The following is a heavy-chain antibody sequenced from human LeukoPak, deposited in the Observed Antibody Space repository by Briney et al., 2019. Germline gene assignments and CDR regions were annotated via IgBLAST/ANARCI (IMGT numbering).Heavy chain of an antibody. D-gene: IGHD6-19*01. CDR1: GFTVSSNY. J-gene: IGHJ4*02. Sequence: PGGSLRLSCAASGFTVSSNYMSWVRQAPGKGLEWVSVIYSGGSTYYADSVKGRFTISRDNSKNTLYLQINSLRAEDTAVYYCAKDHLPGIVVADRGYWGQGTLVTVSS. V-gene: IGHV3-53*01. CDR3: AKDHLPGIVVADRGY. CDR2: IYSGGST.